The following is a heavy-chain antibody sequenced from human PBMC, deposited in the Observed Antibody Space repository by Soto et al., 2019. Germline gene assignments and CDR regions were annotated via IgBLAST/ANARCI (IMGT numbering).Heavy chain of an antibody. V-gene: IGHV4-31*03. Sequence: PSETLSLTCTVSGGSISSGGYYWSWIRQHPGKGLEWIGYIYYSGSTYYNPSLKSRVTISVDTSKDQFSLKLSSVTAADTAVYYCASLERGDFETNWGQGTLVTSPQ. CDR3: ASLERGDFETN. D-gene: IGHD4-17*01. CDR1: GGSISSGGYY. J-gene: IGHJ4*02. CDR2: IYYSGST.